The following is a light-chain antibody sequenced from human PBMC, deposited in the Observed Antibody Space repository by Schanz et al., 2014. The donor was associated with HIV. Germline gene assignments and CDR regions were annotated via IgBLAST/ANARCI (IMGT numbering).Light chain of an antibody. V-gene: IGLV2-8*01. CDR3: SSFAGSKSPWV. Sequence: QSALTQPPSASGSPGQSVTISCTGTSSDVGGYNYVSWYQQHPGKAPKIMIYEVTKRASGVPDRFSGSKSGNTASLTVSGLQAEDEADYYCSSFAGSKSPWVFGGGTKLTVL. CDR1: SSDVGGYNY. CDR2: EVT. J-gene: IGLJ3*02.